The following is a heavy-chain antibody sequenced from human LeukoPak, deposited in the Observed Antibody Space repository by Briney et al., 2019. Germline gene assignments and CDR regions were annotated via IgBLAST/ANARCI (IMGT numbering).Heavy chain of an antibody. Sequence: SETLSLTCTVSGGSISSGDYYWSWIRQPPGKGLEWIGYIYYSGSTYYNPSLKSRVTISVDTSKNQFSLKLSSVTAADTAVYYCARDQGFGKDYYYMDVWGKGTTVTVSS. V-gene: IGHV4-30-4*01. J-gene: IGHJ6*03. CDR2: IYYSGST. CDR3: ARDQGFGKDYYYMDV. CDR1: GGSISSGDYY. D-gene: IGHD3-10*01.